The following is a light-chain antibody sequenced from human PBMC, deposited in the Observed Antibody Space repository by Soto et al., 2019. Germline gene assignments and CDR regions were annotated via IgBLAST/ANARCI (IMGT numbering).Light chain of an antibody. CDR1: QSVTNL. V-gene: IGKV3-11*01. CDR2: DAS. J-gene: IGKJ3*01. CDR3: QLYDNSPSFT. Sequence: EIVLTQSPATLSLSPGERATLSCRASQSVTNLLAWYQQRPGHAPRLLIYDASNRATGIPARFSGSGSGTDFTLTISSLEPEDVAVYYCQLYDNSPSFTFGPGTKVEIK.